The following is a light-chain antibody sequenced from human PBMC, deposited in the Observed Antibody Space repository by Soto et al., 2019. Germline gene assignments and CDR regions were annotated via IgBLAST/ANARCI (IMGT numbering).Light chain of an antibody. CDR1: QSISSY. V-gene: IGKV1-39*01. CDR2: AAS. CDR3: QQSYSTPVD. J-gene: IGKJ2*01. Sequence: DIQMTQSPSSLSASVGDRVTITCRASQSISSYLNWYQHKPGKAPRLLIYAASSLQSGVPSRFSGSGSGTDFILTISSLQPEDSAAYYCQQSYSTPVDFGQGTKLEIK.